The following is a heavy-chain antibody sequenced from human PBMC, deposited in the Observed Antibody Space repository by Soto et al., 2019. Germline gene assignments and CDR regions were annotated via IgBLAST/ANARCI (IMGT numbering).Heavy chain of an antibody. CDR1: GYTFTTYY. CDR2: INLIGGIK. CDR3: ARGGMITFGGAYFDY. V-gene: IGHV1-46*01. J-gene: IGHJ4*02. Sequence: QVQLVQSGAEVKKPGASVKVSCKASGYTFTTYYMHWVRQSPGQGLECMGIINLIGGIKSYAQKFQGRVTMTGDTSTSTVYMELSSLRSEDTAAYYCARGGMITFGGAYFDYWGQEKLVTVSS. D-gene: IGHD3-16*01.